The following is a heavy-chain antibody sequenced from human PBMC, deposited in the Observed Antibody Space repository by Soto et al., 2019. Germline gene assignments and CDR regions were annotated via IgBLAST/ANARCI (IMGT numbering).Heavy chain of an antibody. CDR3: AKDAVAGFDVWGDFDY. D-gene: IGHD6-19*01. J-gene: IGHJ4*02. CDR1: GFTFDDYT. Sequence: GGSLRLSCAASGFTFDDYTMHWVRQAPGKGLEWVSGISWNSGSIGYADSVKGRFTISRDNAKNSLYLQMNSLRAEDTALYYCAKDAVAGFDVWGDFDYWGQGTLVTVSS. CDR2: ISWNSGSI. V-gene: IGHV3-9*01.